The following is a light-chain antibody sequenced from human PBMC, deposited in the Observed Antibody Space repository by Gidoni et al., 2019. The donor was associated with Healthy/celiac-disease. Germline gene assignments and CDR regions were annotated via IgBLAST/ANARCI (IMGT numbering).Light chain of an antibody. Sequence: ILFTQSPATLALSPGERATLSCRASQSVSSYFAWYQQKPGQAPRLLIHDASNRATGIPARFSGSGAGTDFTLISSSLEPEDFADYYCQQRSNWPTFGQGTKVEIK. CDR1: QSVSSY. CDR2: DAS. CDR3: QQRSNWPT. J-gene: IGKJ1*01. V-gene: IGKV3-11*01.